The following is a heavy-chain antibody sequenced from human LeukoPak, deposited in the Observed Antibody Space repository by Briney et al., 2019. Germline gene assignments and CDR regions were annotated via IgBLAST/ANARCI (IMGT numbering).Heavy chain of an antibody. Sequence: GGSLRLSCAASGFTFSSYSMNWVRQAPGKGLEWVSYISSSSSTIYYADSVKGRFTISRENAKNSLYLQMNSLRAEDTAVYYCASGRYSTRLHYFDYWGQGTLVTVSS. CDR2: ISSSSSTI. D-gene: IGHD2-2*01. V-gene: IGHV3-48*01. J-gene: IGHJ4*02. CDR3: ASGRYSTRLHYFDY. CDR1: GFTFSSYS.